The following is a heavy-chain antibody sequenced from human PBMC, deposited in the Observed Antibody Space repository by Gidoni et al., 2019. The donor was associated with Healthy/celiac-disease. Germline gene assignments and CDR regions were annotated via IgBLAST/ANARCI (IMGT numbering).Heavy chain of an antibody. CDR2: IYYSGST. V-gene: IGHV4-39*01. CDR3: ARHLRGSYTLNYFDY. D-gene: IGHD1-26*01. J-gene: IGHJ4*02. Sequence: QLQLQESGPGLVKPSETLSLTCTVSGGSISSSSYYWGWIRQPPGKGLEWIGSIYYSGSTYYNPSLKSRVTISVDTSKNQFSLKLSSVTAADTAVYYCARHLRGSYTLNYFDYWGQGTLVTVSS. CDR1: GGSISSSSYY.